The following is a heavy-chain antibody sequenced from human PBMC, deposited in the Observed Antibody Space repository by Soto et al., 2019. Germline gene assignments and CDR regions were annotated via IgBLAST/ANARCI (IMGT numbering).Heavy chain of an antibody. CDR1: GYTFTSYY. D-gene: IGHD3-10*01. Sequence: QVQLVQSGAEVKKPGASVKVSCKASGYTFTSYYMHWVRQAPGQGLEWMGIINPSGGSTSYAQKSKGRVTMTGDMSTSTVYMELSSLRSEDTAVYYCARDLSYGSGGNWFDPWGQGTLVTVSS. V-gene: IGHV1-46*01. J-gene: IGHJ5*02. CDR3: ARDLSYGSGGNWFDP. CDR2: INPSGGST.